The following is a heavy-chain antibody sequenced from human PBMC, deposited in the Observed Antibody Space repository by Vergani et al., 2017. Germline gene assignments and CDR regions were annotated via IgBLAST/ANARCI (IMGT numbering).Heavy chain of an antibody. J-gene: IGHJ6*03. V-gene: IGHV1-2*06. D-gene: IGHD1-26*01. Sequence: QVQLVQSGAEVKKPGASVKVSCKASGYTFTGYYMHWVRQAPGQGLEWMGRINPNSGGTNYAQKFQGRVTMTRDTSISTAYMELSRLRSDDTAVYYCAVPSYGRRKYDYYYYMDVWGKGTTVTFSS. CDR1: GYTFTGYY. CDR2: INPNSGGT. CDR3: AVPSYGRRKYDYYYYMDV.